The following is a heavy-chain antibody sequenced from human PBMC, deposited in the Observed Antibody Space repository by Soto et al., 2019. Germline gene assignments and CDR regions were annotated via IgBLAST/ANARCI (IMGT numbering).Heavy chain of an antibody. Sequence: SATLSPTCTVTGGSINGGNCYWSWILQPPGKGLELIGYISDSGNTFYTPSLASRLTVSLDTSQNYFTLELTSVTAADTATYYCARDLTNDSGDYIVLDAFDVWGHGTMVTVSS. CDR1: GGSINGGNCY. CDR2: ISDSGNT. CDR3: ARDLTNDSGDYIVLDAFDV. J-gene: IGHJ3*01. D-gene: IGHD4-17*01. V-gene: IGHV4-31*03.